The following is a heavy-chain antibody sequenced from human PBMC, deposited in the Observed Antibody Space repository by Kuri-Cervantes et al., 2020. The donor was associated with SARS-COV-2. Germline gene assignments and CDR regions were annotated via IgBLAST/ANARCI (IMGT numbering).Heavy chain of an antibody. Sequence: GGSLRLSCAASGFTFSSYWMSWVRQAPGKGLEWVANIEQDGSEKYYVDSAKGRFTISRDNAKNSLYLQMNSLRAEDTAVYYCARAVLGVVAYFDYWGQGTLVTVSS. D-gene: IGHD3-3*01. CDR1: GFTFSSYW. CDR2: IEQDGSEK. V-gene: IGHV3-7*04. J-gene: IGHJ4*02. CDR3: ARAVLGVVAYFDY.